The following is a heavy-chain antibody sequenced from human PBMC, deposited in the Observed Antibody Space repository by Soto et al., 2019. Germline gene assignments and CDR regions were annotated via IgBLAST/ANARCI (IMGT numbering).Heavy chain of an antibody. Sequence: QVQLVQSGAEVKKPGSSVKVSCKASGGTFSRYTINWVRQAPGQGLEWMGRIIPIAAIANYTQKFQGRVTITVDKPAAXAYMELSSLRSDDTAVYYCARGSTIVRGAPSWFDPWGQGTLVTVSS. CDR3: ARGSTIVRGAPSWFDP. CDR2: IIPIAAIA. D-gene: IGHD3-10*01. CDR1: GGTFSRYT. J-gene: IGHJ5*02. V-gene: IGHV1-69*02.